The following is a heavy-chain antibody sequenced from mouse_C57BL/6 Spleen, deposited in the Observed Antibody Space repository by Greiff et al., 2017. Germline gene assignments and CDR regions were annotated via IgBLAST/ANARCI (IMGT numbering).Heavy chain of an antibody. J-gene: IGHJ1*03. V-gene: IGHV3-6*01. CDR2: ISYDGSN. CDR3: ARGGVVGYFDV. Sequence: EVQLQESGPGLVKPSQSLSLTCSVTGYSITSCYFWNWNRQFPGNKLEWMGSISYDGSNNYNPSLKNRISITLDTSKNQLFLKLNSVTTEDTATYYCARGGVVGYFDVWGTGTTVTVSS. D-gene: IGHD1-1*01. CDR1: GYSITSCYF.